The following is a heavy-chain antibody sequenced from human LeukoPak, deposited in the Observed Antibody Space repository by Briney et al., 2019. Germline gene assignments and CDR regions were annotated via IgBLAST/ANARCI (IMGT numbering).Heavy chain of an antibody. V-gene: IGHV4-4*07. CDR3: ARVDEVGQLSAPPFYYYMDV. D-gene: IGHD1-1*01. J-gene: IGHJ6*03. CDR1: GGSISSYY. CDR2: IYSSGST. Sequence: SETLSLTCTVSGGSISSYYWSWIRQPAGKGLEWIGRIYSSGSTRYSPSFESRVTMTVDTSKNQFSLKLTSVTAADTAIYYCARVDEVGQLSAPPFYYYMDVWGKGKSVTVSS.